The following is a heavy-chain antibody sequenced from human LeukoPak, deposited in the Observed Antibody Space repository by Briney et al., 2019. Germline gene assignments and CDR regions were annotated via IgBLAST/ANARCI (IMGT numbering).Heavy chain of an antibody. CDR3: AKYGPTVTTNAFDI. Sequence: GGSLRLSCAASGFTVSSNYMSWVRQAPGKGLEWVSVIYSGGSTYYADSVKGRFTISRDNSKNTLHLQMNSLRAEDTAVYYCAKYGPTVTTNAFDIWGQGTMVTVSS. CDR1: GFTVSSNY. D-gene: IGHD4-17*01. CDR2: IYSGGST. V-gene: IGHV3-66*01. J-gene: IGHJ3*02.